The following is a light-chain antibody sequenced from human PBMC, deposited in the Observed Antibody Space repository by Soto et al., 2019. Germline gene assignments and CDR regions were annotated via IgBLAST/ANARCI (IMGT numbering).Light chain of an antibody. V-gene: IGLV2-8*01. J-gene: IGLJ2*01. Sequence: QSALTQPPSASGSPGQSVTISCTGSSSDVGGYNYVSWYQQHPGEAPKLMIYEVSKRPSGVPDRLSGSKSGNTAFQTVSGLQAEDEADYYCSSYGGSNTVAFGGGTKVTVL. CDR3: SSYGGSNTVA. CDR1: SSDVGGYNY. CDR2: EVS.